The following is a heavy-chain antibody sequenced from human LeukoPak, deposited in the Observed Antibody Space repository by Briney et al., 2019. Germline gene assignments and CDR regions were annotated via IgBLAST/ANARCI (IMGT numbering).Heavy chain of an antibody. J-gene: IGHJ4*02. CDR1: GFISSSYW. Sequence: TGGSLRLSCAASGFISSSYWMSWVRQAPGKGLEWVGRIKSKTDGGTTDYAAPVKGRFTISRDDSKNTLYLQMNSLKTEDTAVYYCSTTYYYDSSEGYWGQGTLVTVSS. D-gene: IGHD3-22*01. V-gene: IGHV3-15*01. CDR3: STTYYYDSSEGY. CDR2: IKSKTDGGTT.